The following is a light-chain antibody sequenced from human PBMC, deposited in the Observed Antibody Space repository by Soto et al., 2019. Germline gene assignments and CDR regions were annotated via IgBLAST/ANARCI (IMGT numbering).Light chain of an antibody. V-gene: IGKV1-6*01. Sequence: AIQMTQSPSSLSASEGDRVTISCRASQDVRNYLGWYQQKPGKAPKLLIYAASTLQSGVPSRFSGSGSGTDFTLTISSLQPEDFASYFCLQDYGFPWTFGQGTKVEVK. J-gene: IGKJ1*01. CDR2: AAS. CDR1: QDVRNY. CDR3: LQDYGFPWT.